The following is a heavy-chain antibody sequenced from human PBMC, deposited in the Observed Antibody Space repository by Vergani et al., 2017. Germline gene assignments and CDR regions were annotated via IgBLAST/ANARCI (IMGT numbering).Heavy chain of an antibody. V-gene: IGHV4-59*12. CDR3: GRVADFYCLGSRLLEL. J-gene: IGHJ4*01. CDR1: GGSMCGYN. D-gene: IGHD3-10*01. CDR2: MYHSGST. Sequence: QVRLQESGPGLVKPSETLSLTCSVSGGSMCGYNWSWIRQPPGKELVWIGYMYHSGSTNYNPSRETRVTISGDTSKNQFSLKLNSVTAADTAVYYCGRVADFYCLGSRLLELWGQGILVTVSS.